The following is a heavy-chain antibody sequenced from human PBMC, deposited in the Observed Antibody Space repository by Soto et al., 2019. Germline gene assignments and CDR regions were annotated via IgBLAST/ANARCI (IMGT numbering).Heavy chain of an antibody. CDR2: IYPGDSDT. V-gene: IGHV5-51*01. CDR3: ARTIASGWRDAFDM. CDR1: GYRFANYW. J-gene: IGHJ3*02. D-gene: IGHD6-19*01. Sequence: GESLKISCKGSGYRFANYWIGWVRQMPGKGLEWMGIIYPGDSDTRYSPSFQGQVTISADKSISTAYLQWSSLKASDTAMYYCARTIASGWRDAFDMWGQGTMVTVSS.